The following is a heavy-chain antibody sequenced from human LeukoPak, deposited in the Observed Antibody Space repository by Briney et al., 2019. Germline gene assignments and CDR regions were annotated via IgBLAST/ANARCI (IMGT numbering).Heavy chain of an antibody. J-gene: IGHJ5*02. V-gene: IGHV4-39*07. CDR3: ARRWLQSTSFRGYNWFDP. Sequence: SETLSLTCTVSGGSISSGGYYWSWIRQPPGKGLEWIGEINHSGSTNYNPSLKSRVTISVDTSKNQFSLKLSSVTAADTAVYYCARRWLQSTSFRGYNWFDPWGQGTLVTVSS. D-gene: IGHD5-24*01. CDR1: GGSISSGGYY. CDR2: INHSGST.